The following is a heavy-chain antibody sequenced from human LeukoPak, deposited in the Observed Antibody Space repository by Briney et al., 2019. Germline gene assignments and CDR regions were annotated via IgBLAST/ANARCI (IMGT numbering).Heavy chain of an antibody. D-gene: IGHD3-22*01. CDR2: IYHSGST. CDR3: ARYIITTYGIIDY. J-gene: IGHJ4*02. CDR1: GGSISSYY. Sequence: SETLSLTCTVSGGSISSYYWSWIRQPPGKGLEWIGSIYHSGSTYYNPSLKSRVTISVDTSKNQFSLKLSSVTAADTAVYYCARYIITTYGIIDYWGQGTLVTVSS. V-gene: IGHV4-59*08.